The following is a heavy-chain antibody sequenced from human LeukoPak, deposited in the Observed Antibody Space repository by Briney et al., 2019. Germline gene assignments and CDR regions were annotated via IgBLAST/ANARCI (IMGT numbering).Heavy chain of an antibody. CDR2: INHSGST. V-gene: IGHV4-34*01. D-gene: IGHD6-13*01. CDR3: AREEYSSSFSFDY. CDR1: GGSFSGYY. Sequence: PSETLSLTCAVYGGSFSGYYWSWIRQPPGKGLEWIGEINHSGSTNYNPSLKSRVTISVDTSKNQFSLKLSSVTAADTAVYYCAREEYSSSFSFDYWGQGTLVTVSS. J-gene: IGHJ4*02.